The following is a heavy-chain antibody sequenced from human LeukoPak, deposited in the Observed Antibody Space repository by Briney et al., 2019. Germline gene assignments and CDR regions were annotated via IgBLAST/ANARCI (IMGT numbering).Heavy chain of an antibody. CDR2: IIASGVMT. CDR1: GFTFTNYA. D-gene: IGHD1-26*01. V-gene: IGHV3-23*01. J-gene: IGHJ4*02. Sequence: AGSLRLSCAASGFTFTNYAMTCVRQAPGKGLEWVSSIIASGVMTYYADSVKGGFTVSRDNYKNTMYLQMNNLREEDTAVYYCKRDPILGAPDYFDYWGQGNLVTVSS. CDR3: KRDPILGAPDYFDY.